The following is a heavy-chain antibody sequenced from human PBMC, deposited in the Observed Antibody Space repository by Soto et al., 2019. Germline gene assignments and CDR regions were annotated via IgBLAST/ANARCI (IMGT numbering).Heavy chain of an antibody. CDR3: AKGRAARLPPFFDY. D-gene: IGHD6-6*01. Sequence: GPLRLSCPASGFTFISYAMSWVRQAPGKGLEWVSAISGSGGSTYYADSVKGRFTISRDNSKNTLYLQMNSLRAEDTAVYYCAKGRAARLPPFFDYWGQGTLVTVSS. J-gene: IGHJ4*02. CDR1: GFTFISYA. CDR2: ISGSGGST. V-gene: IGHV3-23*01.